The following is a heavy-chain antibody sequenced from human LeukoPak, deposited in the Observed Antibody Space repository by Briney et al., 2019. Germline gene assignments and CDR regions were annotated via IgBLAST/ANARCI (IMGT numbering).Heavy chain of an antibody. CDR3: ARGPYYYDGSGYWETKPDVFDI. Sequence: PSETLSLTCTVSGGSISSTNYYWGWIRQPPGKGLEWIGSIYYSGSTYYNPSLKSRVTISVDTSKYQFSLKLTSVTAADRAVYYCARGPYYYDGSGYWETKPDVFDIWGQGTMVSVSS. V-gene: IGHV4-39*07. CDR2: IYYSGST. CDR1: GGSISSTNYY. D-gene: IGHD3-22*01. J-gene: IGHJ3*02.